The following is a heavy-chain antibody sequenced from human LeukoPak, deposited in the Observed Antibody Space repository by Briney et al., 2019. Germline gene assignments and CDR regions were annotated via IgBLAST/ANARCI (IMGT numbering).Heavy chain of an antibody. Sequence: GGSLRLSCAASGFTFSSYAMHWVRQAPGKGLEYVSAISSNGGSTYYANSVKGRFTIFRDNSKNTLYLQMGSLRAEDMAVYYCARRGCTSSSTSCSPFDYWGQGTLVTVSS. V-gene: IGHV3-64*01. CDR1: GFTFSSYA. D-gene: IGHD2-2*01. J-gene: IGHJ4*02. CDR3: ARRGCTSSSTSCSPFDY. CDR2: ISSNGGST.